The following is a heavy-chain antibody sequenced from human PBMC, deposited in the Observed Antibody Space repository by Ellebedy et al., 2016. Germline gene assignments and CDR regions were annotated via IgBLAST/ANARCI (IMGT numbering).Heavy chain of an antibody. D-gene: IGHD3-10*01. CDR3: ARSYGSGSYNLGN. CDR1: GGSFSGYY. J-gene: IGHJ4*02. Sequence: SETLSLTXAVYGGSFSGYYWSWIRQPPGKGLEWIGEINHSGSTYYNPSLKSRVTISVDRSKNQFSLKLSSVTAADTAVYYCARSYGSGSYNLGNWGQGTLVTVSS. CDR2: INHSGST. V-gene: IGHV4-34*01.